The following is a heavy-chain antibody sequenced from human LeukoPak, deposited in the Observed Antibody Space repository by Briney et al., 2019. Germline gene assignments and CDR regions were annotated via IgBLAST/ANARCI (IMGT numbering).Heavy chain of an antibody. CDR2: IRSKAYGGTT. J-gene: IGHJ4*02. Sequence: GGSLRLSCTASGFTFGDYAMSWVRQAPGKGLEWVGFIRSKAYGGTTEYAASVKGRFTISRDDSKSIAYLQMNSLKTEDTAVYYCTREPPDYYGSGTPDYWGQGTLVTVSS. CDR1: GFTFGDYA. V-gene: IGHV3-49*04. D-gene: IGHD3-10*01. CDR3: TREPPDYYGSGTPDY.